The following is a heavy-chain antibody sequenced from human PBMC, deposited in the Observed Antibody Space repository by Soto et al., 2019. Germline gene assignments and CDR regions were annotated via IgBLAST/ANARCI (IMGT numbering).Heavy chain of an antibody. CDR1: GGSVSSGSYY. Sequence: LSLTCTVSGGSVSSGSYYWSWIRQPPGKGPEWIGYIYYSGSTNYNPSLKSRVTMSVDTSKNQFSLKLSSVTAADTAVYYCARDSVVRGVIYYYYGMDVWGQGTTVTVSS. CDR2: IYYSGST. V-gene: IGHV4-61*01. CDR3: ARDSVVRGVIYYYYGMDV. J-gene: IGHJ6*02. D-gene: IGHD3-10*01.